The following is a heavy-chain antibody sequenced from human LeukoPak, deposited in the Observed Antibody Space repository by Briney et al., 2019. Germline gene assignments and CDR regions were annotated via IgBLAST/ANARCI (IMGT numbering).Heavy chain of an antibody. Sequence: SVKVSCKASGGTFSSYAISWVRQAPGQGLEWMGRIIPIFGIANYAQKFQGRVTITADKSTSTAYMELSSLKSEDTAVYYCARDYSRYGDFVFFDYWGQGTLVTVSS. V-gene: IGHV1-69*04. D-gene: IGHD4-17*01. CDR1: GGTFSSYA. CDR2: IIPIFGIA. CDR3: ARDYSRYGDFVFFDY. J-gene: IGHJ4*02.